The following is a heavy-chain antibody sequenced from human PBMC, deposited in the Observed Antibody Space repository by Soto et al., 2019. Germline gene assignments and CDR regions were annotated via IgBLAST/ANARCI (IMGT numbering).Heavy chain of an antibody. CDR3: AKGMVRGVRNYFYYYYMDV. J-gene: IGHJ6*03. CDR1: GFTFSSYA. Sequence: GGSLRLSCAASGFTFSSYAMSWVRQAPGKGLEWVSAISGSGGSTYYADSVKGRFTISRDNSKNTLYLQMNSLRAEDTAVYYCAKGMVRGVRNYFYYYYMDVWGKGTTVTVSS. V-gene: IGHV3-23*01. CDR2: ISGSGGST. D-gene: IGHD3-10*01.